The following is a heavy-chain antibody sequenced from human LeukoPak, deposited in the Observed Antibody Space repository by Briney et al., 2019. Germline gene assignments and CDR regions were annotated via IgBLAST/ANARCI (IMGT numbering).Heavy chain of an antibody. CDR1: GFTFSDYY. CDR2: ISSSGSTI. D-gene: IGHD5-12*01. J-gene: IGHJ4*02. CDR3: ARDDGDSGYDWRVSYYFDY. Sequence: PGGSLRLSCAASGFTFSDYYMSWIRQAPGKGLEWVSYISSSGSTIYYADSVKGRFTISRDNAKNSLYLQMNSLRAEDTAVYYCARDDGDSGYDWRVSYYFDYWGQGTLVTVSS. V-gene: IGHV3-11*01.